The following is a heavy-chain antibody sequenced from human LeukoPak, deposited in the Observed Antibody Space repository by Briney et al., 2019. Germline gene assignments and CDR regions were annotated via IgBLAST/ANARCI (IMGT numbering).Heavy chain of an antibody. V-gene: IGHV1-18*01. Sequence: ASVKVSCKASGYTFTSYGISWVRQAPGQGLEWMGWISAYNGNTNYAQKLQGRVTMTTDTSTSTAYMELRSLRSDDTAVYYCARDRYCTNGVCYSSVGYWGQGTLVTVSS. J-gene: IGHJ4*02. D-gene: IGHD2-8*01. CDR2: ISAYNGNT. CDR3: ARDRYCTNGVCYSSVGY. CDR1: GYTFTSYG.